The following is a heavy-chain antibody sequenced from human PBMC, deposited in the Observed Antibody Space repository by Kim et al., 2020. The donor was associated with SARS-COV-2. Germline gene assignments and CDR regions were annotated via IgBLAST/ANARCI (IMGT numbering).Heavy chain of an antibody. CDR3: ARDIVYCSSTSCHTFDP. J-gene: IGHJ5*02. Sequence: LRSRVTIAVDTSKNQFSLKLSSVTAADTAVYYCARDIVYCSSTSCHTFDPWGQGTLVTVSS. V-gene: IGHV4-31*02. D-gene: IGHD2-2*02.